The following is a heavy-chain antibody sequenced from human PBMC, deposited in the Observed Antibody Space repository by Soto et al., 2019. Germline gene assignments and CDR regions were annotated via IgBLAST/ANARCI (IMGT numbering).Heavy chain of an antibody. Sequence: HPGGSLRLSCEASGFTFSSYAMTWVRQAPGKGLEWVSVISGSGGITYYADSVKGRFTISRDNSKNTLYLQMNSLRAEDTAIYYCAKEDSSGWSHPFDSWGQGTLVTVSS. CDR2: ISGSGGIT. CDR3: AKEDSSGWSHPFDS. V-gene: IGHV3-23*01. D-gene: IGHD6-19*01. J-gene: IGHJ4*02. CDR1: GFTFSSYA.